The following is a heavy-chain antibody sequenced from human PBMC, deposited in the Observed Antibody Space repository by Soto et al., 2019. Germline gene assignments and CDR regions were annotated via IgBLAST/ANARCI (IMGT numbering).Heavy chain of an antibody. CDR1: GGSISSGDYY. Sequence: QVQLQESGPGLVKPSQTLSLTCTIAGGSISSGDYYWSWIRQPPGKGLEWIGHIYDSGSTYNNPSLNSRVTISIGPSENQFSLNLRSVTAADTAVYYCARGLSGDKVDSWGQGTLVTVSS. CDR3: ARGLSGDKVDS. V-gene: IGHV4-30-4*01. D-gene: IGHD1-1*01. CDR2: IYDSGST. J-gene: IGHJ4*02.